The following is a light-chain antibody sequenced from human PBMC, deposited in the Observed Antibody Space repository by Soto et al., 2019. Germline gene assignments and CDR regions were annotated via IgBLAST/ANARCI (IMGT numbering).Light chain of an antibody. CDR3: EAWDDSLNAYV. V-gene: IGLV1-44*01. CDR2: SNN. Sequence: SVLTQPPSASGAPGQWVSISCSGSSSSIGSNAVNWYQQLPGTAPKLLIYSNNQRPSGVPARFSGSKSGTSASLAISGLQSEDEADFYCEAWDDSLNAYVFGTGTKVTVL. J-gene: IGLJ1*01. CDR1: SSSIGSNA.